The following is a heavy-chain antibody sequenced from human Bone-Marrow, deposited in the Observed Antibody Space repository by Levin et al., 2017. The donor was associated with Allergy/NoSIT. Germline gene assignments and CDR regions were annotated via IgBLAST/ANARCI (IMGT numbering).Heavy chain of an antibody. J-gene: IGHJ6*02. Sequence: GESLKISCAASGFTFSSYAMSWVRQAPGKGLEWVSAISGSGGSTYYADSVKGRFTISRDNSKNTLYLQMNSLRAEDTAVYYCAKLGAAEYYYYYYGRDVWGQGTTVTVSS. CDR2: ISGSGGST. CDR3: AKLGAAEYYYYYYGRDV. V-gene: IGHV3-23*01. D-gene: IGHD6-13*01. CDR1: GFTFSSYA.